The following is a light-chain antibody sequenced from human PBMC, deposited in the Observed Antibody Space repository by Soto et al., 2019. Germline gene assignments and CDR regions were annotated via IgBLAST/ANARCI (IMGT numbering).Light chain of an antibody. CDR3: QQYGSSPLYT. V-gene: IGKV3-20*01. CDR2: GAS. Sequence: EIVLTQSPGTLSLSPGERATLSCRASQSVSSSYLAWYQQKPGQAPRVLIYGASSRATGIPDRFSGSGSGTDFTLTISRLEPEDFAVYYCQQYGSSPLYTFGQGTKLEI. CDR1: QSVSSSY. J-gene: IGKJ2*01.